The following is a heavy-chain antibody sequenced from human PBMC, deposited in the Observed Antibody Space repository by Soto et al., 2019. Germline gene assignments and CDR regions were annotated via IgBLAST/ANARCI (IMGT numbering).Heavy chain of an antibody. V-gene: IGHV4-39*01. Sequence: SETLSLTCTVSGGSVSNSNYYWGWIRQSPGKGLEWIGSVYYRGRSYSKSSVKSRVTISVDTSKNQFSLNLNSVTASDTAVYFCVSQRTSVLTQAYFDYWGPGALVTVS. CDR2: VYYRGRS. CDR1: GGSVSNSNYY. J-gene: IGHJ4*02. D-gene: IGHD2-8*01. CDR3: VSQRTSVLTQAYFDY.